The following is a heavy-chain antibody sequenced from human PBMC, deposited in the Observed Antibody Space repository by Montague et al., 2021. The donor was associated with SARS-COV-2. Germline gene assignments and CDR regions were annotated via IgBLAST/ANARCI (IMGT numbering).Heavy chain of an antibody. J-gene: IGHJ4*02. V-gene: IGHV2-70*11. CDR2: IDWDDDK. Sequence: PALVKPTQTLTLTCAFSGFSLSTSGMCVSWIRQPPGKALEWLARIDWDDDKHYSTSLKTRLTISKDTSKNQVVLTMTNMDPVDTATYYCARSSVVRGVSLDYWGQGTLVTVSS. CDR3: ARSSVVRGVSLDY. CDR1: GFSLSTSGMC. D-gene: IGHD3-10*01.